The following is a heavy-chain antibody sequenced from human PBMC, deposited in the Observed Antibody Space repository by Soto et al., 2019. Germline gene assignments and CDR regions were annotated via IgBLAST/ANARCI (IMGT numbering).Heavy chain of an antibody. CDR3: ARGYCSGGSCYPVGMDV. D-gene: IGHD2-15*01. CDR2: INPNSGGT. Sequence: ASVKVSCKASGYTFTGYYMQWVRQAPGQGLEWMGWINPNSGGTNYAQKFQGWVTMTRDTSISTAYMELSRLRSDDTAVYYCARGYCSGGSCYPVGMDVWGQGTPVTVSS. CDR1: GYTFTGYY. V-gene: IGHV1-2*04. J-gene: IGHJ6*02.